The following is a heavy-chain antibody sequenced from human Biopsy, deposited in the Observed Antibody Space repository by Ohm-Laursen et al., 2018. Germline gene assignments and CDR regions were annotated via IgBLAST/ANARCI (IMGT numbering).Heavy chain of an antibody. CDR1: GGTFSNYG. Sequence: GASVKVSCKAPGGTFSNYGVNWVRQAPGQGLEWMGRIIPILHVPTYAQSFQGRVTISADKSTSTAYMELSGLRSEDTAVYYCASLEDRTFDKWGQGTLVTVSS. CDR2: IIPILHVP. V-gene: IGHV1-69*04. CDR3: ASLEDRTFDK. J-gene: IGHJ4*02.